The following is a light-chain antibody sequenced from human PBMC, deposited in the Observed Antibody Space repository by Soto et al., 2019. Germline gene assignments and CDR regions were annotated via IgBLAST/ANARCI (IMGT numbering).Light chain of an antibody. Sequence: EIVLTQSPGTLSLSPGEGATLSCRASQSVTSSYLAWYQQKPGQAPRLLIYHASNRATGIPDRFSGSGSGPDFTLTISRLEPEDFAVYYCQQYGSSPLTFGGGTKVEIK. CDR1: QSVTSSY. V-gene: IGKV3-20*01. CDR2: HAS. CDR3: QQYGSSPLT. J-gene: IGKJ4*01.